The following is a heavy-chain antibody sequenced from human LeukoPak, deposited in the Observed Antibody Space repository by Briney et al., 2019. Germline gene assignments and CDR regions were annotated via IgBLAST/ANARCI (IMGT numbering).Heavy chain of an antibody. V-gene: IGHV4-39*01. J-gene: IGHJ5*02. D-gene: IGHD3-3*01. CDR2: MYYSGST. CDR1: GGSFSGYY. CDR3: VRHVGAYTIVGVAPYA. Sequence: ASETLSLTCAVYGGSFSGYYWGWVRQPPGKGLEWIATMYYSGSTSYNPSLKSRVTISVDRSKNQFSLKLTSVTAADTAVYYCVRHVGAYTIVGVAPYAWGQGTLVTVSS.